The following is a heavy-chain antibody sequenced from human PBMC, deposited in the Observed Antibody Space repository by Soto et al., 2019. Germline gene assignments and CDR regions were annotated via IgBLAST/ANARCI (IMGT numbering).Heavy chain of an antibody. CDR1: GGSMSKFY. CDR2: VYATGTS. V-gene: IGHV4-4*07. J-gene: IGHJ5*02. CDR3: VRDGSKTLRDCFDP. Sequence: PSETLSLTCSVSGGSMSKFYWSWIRKTAGKGLEWKGRVYATGTSDYNPTLRSRIAMSVDISKKTFSLRLRSVTAADTGVYYCVRDGSKTLRDCFDPWGQGRLVTVSS. D-gene: IGHD4-17*01.